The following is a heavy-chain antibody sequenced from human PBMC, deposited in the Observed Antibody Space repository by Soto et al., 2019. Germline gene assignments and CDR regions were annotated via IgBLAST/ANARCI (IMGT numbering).Heavy chain of an antibody. CDR3: ASPVVTAALGHPYYYYYGMDV. D-gene: IGHD2-2*01. CDR1: GGTFSSYA. J-gene: IGHJ6*02. CDR2: IIPNFGTA. Sequence: SVKVSCKASGGTFSSYAISWVRQAPGQGLEWMGGIIPNFGTANYAQKIQGRGTITADESTSTAYMELRSMRSEDTAVYYCASPVVTAALGHPYYYYYGMDVWGQGTTVTVSS. V-gene: IGHV1-69*13.